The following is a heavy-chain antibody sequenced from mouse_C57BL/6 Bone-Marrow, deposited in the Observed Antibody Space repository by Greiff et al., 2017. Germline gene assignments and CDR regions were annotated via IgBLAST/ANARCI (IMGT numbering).Heavy chain of an antibody. CDR2: IDPENGDT. V-gene: IGHV14-4*01. CDR3: ARGVAPFDY. J-gene: IGHJ2*01. CDR1: GFNIKDDY. D-gene: IGHD1-1*02. Sequence: EVQLQQSGAELVRPGASVKLSCTASGFNIKDDYMHWVKQRPEQGLEWIGWIDPENGDTEYASKFQGKATITADTSSNTAYLQLSSLTSEDTAIYYCARGVAPFDYWGQGTTRTVSS.